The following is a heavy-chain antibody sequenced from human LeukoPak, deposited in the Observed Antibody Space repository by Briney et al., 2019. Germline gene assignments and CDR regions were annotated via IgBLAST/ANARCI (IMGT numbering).Heavy chain of an antibody. CDR1: GYTFTGYY. CDR2: INPNSGGT. D-gene: IGHD2-2*01. CDR3: ARELGYCSSTSCYVFDI. V-gene: IGHV1-2*04. Sequence: ASVKVSCKASGYTFTGYYMHWVRQAPGQGLEWMGWINPNSGGTNYAQKFQGWVTMTRDTSISTAYMELSRLRSDDTAVYYCARELGYCSSTSCYVFDIWGQGTMVTVSS. J-gene: IGHJ3*02.